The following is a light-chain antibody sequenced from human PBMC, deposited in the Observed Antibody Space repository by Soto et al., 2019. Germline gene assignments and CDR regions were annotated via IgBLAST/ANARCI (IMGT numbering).Light chain of an antibody. V-gene: IGKV3-15*01. J-gene: IGKJ3*01. CDR3: QQYDNWPLL. CDR1: QSISSN. Sequence: EIVMTQSPATLSVSPGERATLSCRASQSISSNLACYQQKPGQAPRLLIYGASTRATGVPDRISGGGSGTEFTLTISSLQSEDFAVYYCQQYDNWPLLFGPGTKVDIK. CDR2: GAS.